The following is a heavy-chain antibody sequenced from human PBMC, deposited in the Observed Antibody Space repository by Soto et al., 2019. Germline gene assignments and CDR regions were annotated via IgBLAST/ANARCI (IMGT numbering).Heavy chain of an antibody. D-gene: IGHD6-19*01. V-gene: IGHV3-21*01. CDR3: ARDGPGIAVAGSRGVAGPCGY. CDR1: GFTFSSYS. J-gene: IGHJ4*02. CDR2: ISSSSSYI. Sequence: PGGSLRLSCAASGFTFSSYSMNWVRQAPGKGLEWVSSISSSSSYIYYADSVKGRFTISRDNAKNSLYLQMNSLRAEDTAVYYCARDGPGIAVAGSRGVAGPCGYWGQGTLVTVSS.